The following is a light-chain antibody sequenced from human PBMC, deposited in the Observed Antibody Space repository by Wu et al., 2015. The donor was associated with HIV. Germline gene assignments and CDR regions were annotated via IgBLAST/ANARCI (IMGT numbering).Light chain of an antibody. Sequence: AIRITQSPSSLSASTGDRVTITCRASQSISSFLAWYQQKPGKAPKVLIYAASILQSGVPSRFSGSGSGTDFTLTISSLQSEDFATYYCLQDYNYPHTFGQGTKLEIK. CDR2: AAS. V-gene: IGKV1-8*01. CDR1: QSISSF. CDR3: LQDYNYPHT. J-gene: IGKJ2*01.